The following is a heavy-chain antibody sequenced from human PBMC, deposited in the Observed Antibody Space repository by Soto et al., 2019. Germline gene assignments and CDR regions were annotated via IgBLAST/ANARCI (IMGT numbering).Heavy chain of an antibody. J-gene: IGHJ3*02. CDR1: GYSFTSYW. CDR2: IDPSDSYT. V-gene: IGHV5-10-1*01. Sequence: GESLKISCKGSGYSFTSYWISWVRQMPGKGLEWMGRIDPSDSYTNYSPSFQGHVTISADKSISTAYLQWSSLKASDTAMYYCARHLYMVVTAISAFDIWGQGTMVTVSS. D-gene: IGHD2-21*02. CDR3: ARHLYMVVTAISAFDI.